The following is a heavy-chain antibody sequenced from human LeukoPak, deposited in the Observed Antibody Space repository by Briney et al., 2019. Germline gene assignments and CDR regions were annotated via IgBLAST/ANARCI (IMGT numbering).Heavy chain of an antibody. V-gene: IGHV3-7*01. Sequence: GGSLRLSCTASGFSFRNTWMSWVRQAPGKGLEWVANIKKDETEIYYADSVKGRFTISRDNAKRSLYLQMNVLRVEDTAVYYCATLNWDDGEVSGFDHWGQGIMVTVSP. CDR2: IKKDETEI. D-gene: IGHD1-26*01. CDR3: ATLNWDDGEVSGFDH. CDR1: GFSFRNTW. J-gene: IGHJ5*02.